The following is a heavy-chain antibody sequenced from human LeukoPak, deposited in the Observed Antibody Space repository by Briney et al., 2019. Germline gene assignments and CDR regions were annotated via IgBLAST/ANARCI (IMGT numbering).Heavy chain of an antibody. CDR2: IYSGGST. J-gene: IGHJ4*02. D-gene: IGHD6-13*01. CDR1: GFTVSSNY. V-gene: IGHV3-66*02. Sequence: GGSLRLSCAASGFTVSSNYMSWVRQAPGKGLEWVSVIYSGGSTYYADSVKGRFTISRDNSKNTLYLQMNSLRAEDTAVYYCARTYSSSRYFDYWGQGTLVTVSS. CDR3: ARTYSSSRYFDY.